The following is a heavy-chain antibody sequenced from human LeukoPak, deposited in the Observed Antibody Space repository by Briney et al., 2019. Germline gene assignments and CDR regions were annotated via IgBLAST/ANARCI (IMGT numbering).Heavy chain of an antibody. J-gene: IGHJ4*02. V-gene: IGHV3-74*01. D-gene: IGHD4-17*01. CDR3: ARGAVTTRY. CDR2: INSDGSST. Sequence: PGGSLRLSCAASGFAVSSNYMSWVRQAPGKGLVWVSRINSDGSSTSYADSVKGRFTISRDNAKNTLYLQMNSLRAEDTAVYYCARGAVTTRYWGQGTLVTVSS. CDR1: GFAVSSNY.